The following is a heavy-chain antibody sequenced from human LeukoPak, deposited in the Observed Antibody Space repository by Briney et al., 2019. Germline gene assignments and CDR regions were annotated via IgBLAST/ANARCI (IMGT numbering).Heavy chain of an antibody. D-gene: IGHD4-23*01. J-gene: IGHJ6*03. Sequence: SVKVSCKASGGTFSSYAISWVRQAPGQGLEWMGGIIPIFGTANYAQKFQGSVTITTDESPSTAYMELSSLRSEDTAVYYCARAVLGVVSYYYYMDVWGKGTTVTVSS. V-gene: IGHV1-69*05. CDR1: GGTFSSYA. CDR3: ARAVLGVVSYYYYMDV. CDR2: IIPIFGTA.